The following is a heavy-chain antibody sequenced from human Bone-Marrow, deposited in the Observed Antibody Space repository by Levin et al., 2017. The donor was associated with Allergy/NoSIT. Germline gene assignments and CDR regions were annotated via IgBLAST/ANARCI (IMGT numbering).Heavy chain of an antibody. CDR1: GFTFSSYW. J-gene: IGHJ3*02. Sequence: ASVKVSCAASGFTFSSYWMHWVRQAPGKGLVWVSRINSDGSSTSYADSVKGRFTISRDNAKNTLYLQMNSLRAEDTAVYYCARVPSLDFWSAFDAFDIWGQGTMVTVSS. V-gene: IGHV3-74*01. CDR2: INSDGSST. CDR3: ARVPSLDFWSAFDAFDI. D-gene: IGHD3-3*01.